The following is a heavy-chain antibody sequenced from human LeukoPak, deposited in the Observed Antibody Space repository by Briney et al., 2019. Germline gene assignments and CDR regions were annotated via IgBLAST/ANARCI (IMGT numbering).Heavy chain of an antibody. Sequence: SVKVSCKASGGTFSSYAISWVRQAPGQGLEWMGGIIPIFGTANYAQKFQGRVTMTRNTSISTAYMELSSLRSEDTAVYYCARVEYSGYDSRLTDVWGQGTTVTVSS. D-gene: IGHD5-12*01. V-gene: IGHV1-69*05. CDR2: IIPIFGTA. CDR3: ARVEYSGYDSRLTDV. CDR1: GGTFSSYA. J-gene: IGHJ6*02.